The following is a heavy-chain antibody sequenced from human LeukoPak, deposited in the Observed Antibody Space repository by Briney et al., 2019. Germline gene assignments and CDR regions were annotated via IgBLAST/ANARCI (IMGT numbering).Heavy chain of an antibody. CDR1: GFTFSTYG. CDR2: ISYDGSNK. Sequence: PGRSLRLSCAASGFTFSTYGMHWVRQAPGKGLEWVAVISYDGSNKYYGDSVKGRFIISRDNSKNTLYLQMNSLRAEDTAVYYCAKILYYYDSRGFEDYWGQGTLVTVSS. V-gene: IGHV3-30*18. J-gene: IGHJ4*02. CDR3: AKILYYYDSRGFEDY. D-gene: IGHD3-22*01.